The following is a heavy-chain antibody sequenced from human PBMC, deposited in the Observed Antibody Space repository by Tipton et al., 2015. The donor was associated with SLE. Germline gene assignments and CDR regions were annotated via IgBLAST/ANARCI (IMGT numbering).Heavy chain of an antibody. CDR1: GGSLSSHF. CDR3: AKGRGGCGLDAFDV. V-gene: IGHV4-59*11. D-gene: IGHD6-25*01. CDR2: MYDSGST. Sequence: TLSLTCTVSGGSLSSHFWRWIRQPPEKGLEWIGDMYDSGSTNYNPSLESRVTISVDTSKNQFSLNLNSVTAADTAVYYCAKGRGGCGLDAFDVWGQGTLVIVSS. J-gene: IGHJ3*01.